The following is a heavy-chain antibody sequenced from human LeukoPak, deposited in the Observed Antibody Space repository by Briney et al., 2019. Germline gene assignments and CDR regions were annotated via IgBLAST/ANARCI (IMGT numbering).Heavy chain of an antibody. Sequence: SETLSFTGAVSGYSISSNYYWGWIRQPPGKGLEWIGSIFHSGSTYYNPSLKSRVTISVDTSKNQFSLKLSSVAAADTAVYYCARCSGSYGAFWFDPWGQGTLVTVSS. CDR2: IFHSGST. CDR3: ARCSGSYGAFWFDP. V-gene: IGHV4-38-2*01. D-gene: IGHD1-26*01. CDR1: GYSISSNYY. J-gene: IGHJ5*02.